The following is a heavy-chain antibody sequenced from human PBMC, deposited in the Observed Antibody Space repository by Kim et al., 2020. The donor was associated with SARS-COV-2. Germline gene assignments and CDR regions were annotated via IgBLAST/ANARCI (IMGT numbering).Heavy chain of an antibody. CDR2: ISGSGGST. CDR1: GFTFSSYA. J-gene: IGHJ4*02. D-gene: IGHD3-22*01. CDR3: AKDRVCVVTNFDY. Sequence: GGSLRLSCAASGFTFSSYAMSWVRQAPGKGLEWVSTISGSGGSTYYADSVKGRFTISRDNSKNTLYLQMNSLRAEDTAVYYCAKDRVCVVTNFDYCGPGTLGTLSS. V-gene: IGHV3-23*01.